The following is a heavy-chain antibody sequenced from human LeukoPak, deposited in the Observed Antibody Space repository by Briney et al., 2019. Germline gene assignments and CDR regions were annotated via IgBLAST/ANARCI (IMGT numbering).Heavy chain of an antibody. J-gene: IGHJ4*02. Sequence: PGASVKVSCKASGGTFSSYAISWVRQAPGQGLEWMGGIIPIFGTANYAQKLQGRVTMTTDTSTSTAYMELRSLRSDDTAVYYCAREPRGYSGYREGNFDYWGQGTLVTVSS. D-gene: IGHD5-12*01. CDR2: IIPIFGTA. V-gene: IGHV1-69*05. CDR3: AREPRGYSGYREGNFDY. CDR1: GGTFSSYA.